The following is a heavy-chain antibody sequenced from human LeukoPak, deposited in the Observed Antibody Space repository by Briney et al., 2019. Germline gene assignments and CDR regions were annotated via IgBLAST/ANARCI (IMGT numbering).Heavy chain of an antibody. J-gene: IGHJ4*02. CDR1: GGSISSSSYY. D-gene: IGHD2-15*01. Sequence: SETLSLTCTVSGGSISSSSYYWGWIRQPPGKGLEWIGSIYYSGSTYYNPSLKSRVTISVDTSENQFSLKLSSVTAADTAVYYCARGDTWRYCSGGGCSRHHDYWGQGTLVTVSS. CDR2: IYYSGST. V-gene: IGHV4-39*01. CDR3: ARGDTWRYCSGGGCSRHHDY.